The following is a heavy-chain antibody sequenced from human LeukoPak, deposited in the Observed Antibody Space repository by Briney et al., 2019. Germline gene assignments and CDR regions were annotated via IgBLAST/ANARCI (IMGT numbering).Heavy chain of an antibody. V-gene: IGHV4-59*13. J-gene: IGHJ3*02. CDR1: GGSISSSNW. Sequence: SETLSLTCAVSGGSISSSNWWSWIRQPPGKGLEWIGYCHYSGNTNYNPSLKSRATIAVDMSKNQFSLTLNSVTAADTAVYYCARSASSTSRSAFDIWGQGTRVTASS. CDR2: CHYSGNT. CDR3: ARSASSTSRSAFDI.